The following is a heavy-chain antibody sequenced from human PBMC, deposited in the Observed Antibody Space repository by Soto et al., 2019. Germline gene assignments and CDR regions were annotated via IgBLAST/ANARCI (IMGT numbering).Heavy chain of an antibody. D-gene: IGHD7-27*01. CDR3: ARTSVNWGSRGLVDY. V-gene: IGHV2-5*02. Sequence: QITLKESGPTLVKPTQTLTLTCTFSGFSLSTSGVGVGWIRQPPGKALEWLAFLYWDDDKRYRPSLKSRLTITKDTSQNQVLLTMTNMDPVDTATYYCARTSVNWGSRGLVDYWGQGTLVTVAS. CDR1: GFSLSTSGVG. J-gene: IGHJ4*02. CDR2: LYWDDDK.